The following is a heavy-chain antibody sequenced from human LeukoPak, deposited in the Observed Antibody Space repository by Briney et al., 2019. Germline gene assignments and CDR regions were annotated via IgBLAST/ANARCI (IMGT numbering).Heavy chain of an antibody. V-gene: IGHV4-30-2*01. Sequence: SQTLSLTCTVSGGSISSGGYYWSWIWQPPGKGLEWIGYIYHSGSTYYNPSLKSRVTISVDTSKNQFSLKLSSVTAADTAVYYCARARGYSGYAYFDYWGQGTLVTVSS. CDR3: ARARGYSGYAYFDY. CDR1: GGSISSGGYY. D-gene: IGHD5-12*01. J-gene: IGHJ4*02. CDR2: IYHSGST.